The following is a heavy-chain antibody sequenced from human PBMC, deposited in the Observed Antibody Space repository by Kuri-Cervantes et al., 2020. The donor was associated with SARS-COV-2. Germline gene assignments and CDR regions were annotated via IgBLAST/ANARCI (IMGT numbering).Heavy chain of an antibody. V-gene: IGHV4-59*12. J-gene: IGHJ3*02. Sequence: SETLSLTCTVSGGSISSYYWSWIRQPPGKGLEWIGYIYYSGSTNYNPSLKSRVTISVDKSKNQFSLKLSSVTAADTAVYYCARDDSSNDAFDIWGQGTMVTVSS. CDR3: ARDDSSNDAFDI. CDR2: IYYSGST. D-gene: IGHD6-13*01. CDR1: GGSISSYY.